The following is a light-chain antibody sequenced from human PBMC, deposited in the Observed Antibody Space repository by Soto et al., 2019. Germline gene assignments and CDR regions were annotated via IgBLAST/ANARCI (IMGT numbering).Light chain of an antibody. Sequence: DIQMTQSPSTLSASVGDRVTITCRASQSISSWLAWYQQKPGKAPKLLIYDASSLESGVPSRFSGSGSGTEFTLTISSLQPDDCATYYCQQDNSYWTFCQGTKVESK. J-gene: IGKJ1*01. V-gene: IGKV1-5*01. CDR1: QSISSW. CDR3: QQDNSYWT. CDR2: DAS.